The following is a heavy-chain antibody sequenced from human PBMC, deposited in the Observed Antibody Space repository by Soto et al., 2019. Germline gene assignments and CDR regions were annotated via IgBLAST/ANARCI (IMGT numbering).Heavy chain of an antibody. J-gene: IGHJ6*03. D-gene: IGHD6-13*01. CDR1: GGSISSYY. CDR2: IYYSGST. CDR3: ARAIRGYSSSWYVHYYYYMDV. V-gene: IGHV4-59*01. Sequence: SETLSLTCTVSGGSISSYYWSWIRQPPGKGLELIGYIYYSGSTNYNPSLKSRVTISVDTSKNQFSLKLSSVTAADTAVYYCARAIRGYSSSWYVHYYYYMDVWGKGTTVTAP.